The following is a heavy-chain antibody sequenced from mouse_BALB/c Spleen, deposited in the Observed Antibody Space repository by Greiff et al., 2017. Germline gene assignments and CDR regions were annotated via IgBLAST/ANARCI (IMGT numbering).Heavy chain of an antibody. D-gene: IGHD1-1*01. V-gene: IGHV5-2*01. J-gene: IGHJ2*01. CDR2: INSDGGST. CDR3: ATNYYGSRTYYFDY. CDR1: EYEFPSHD. Sequence: EVKLVESGGGLVQPGESLKLSCESNEYEFPSHDMSWVRKTPEKRLELVAAINSDGGSTYYPDTMERRFIISRDNTKKTLYLQMSSLRSEDTALYYCATNYYGSRTYYFDYWGQGTTLTVSS.